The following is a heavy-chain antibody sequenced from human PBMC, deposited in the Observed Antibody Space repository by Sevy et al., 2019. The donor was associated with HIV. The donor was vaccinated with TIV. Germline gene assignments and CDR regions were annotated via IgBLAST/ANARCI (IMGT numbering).Heavy chain of an antibody. Sequence: GGSLRLSCTSSGFTVSSYAMNWVRQAPGKGLEWVSTISHSGDSSYYADSVKGRFTSSRDNSENTLYLQMNSLRAEDTALYYCAGRKVGDFWSGSIRGPWAGGPLFDYWGQGTLVTVSS. CDR1: GFTVSSYA. D-gene: IGHD3-3*01. V-gene: IGHV3-23*01. CDR3: AGRKVGDFWSGSIRGPWAGGPLFDY. CDR2: ISHSGDSS. J-gene: IGHJ4*02.